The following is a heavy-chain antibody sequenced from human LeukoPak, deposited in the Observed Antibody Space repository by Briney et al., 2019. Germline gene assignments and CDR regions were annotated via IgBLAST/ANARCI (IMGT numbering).Heavy chain of an antibody. CDR2: ISSSSSTI. D-gene: IGHD2-21*01. V-gene: IGHV3-48*01. Sequence: GGSLRLSCAASGFTFSSYSMNWVRQAPGKGLEWVSYISSSSSTIYYADSVKGRFTISRDNAKNSLYLQMNSLRAEDTAVYYCARDPHCGGDCPPSPYYYYYMDVWGKGTTVTVSS. CDR3: ARDPHCGGDCPPSPYYYYYMDV. J-gene: IGHJ6*03. CDR1: GFTFSSYS.